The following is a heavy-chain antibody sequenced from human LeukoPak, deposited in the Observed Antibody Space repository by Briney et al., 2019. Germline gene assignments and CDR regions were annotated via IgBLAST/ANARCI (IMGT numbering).Heavy chain of an antibody. J-gene: IGHJ6*02. D-gene: IGHD3-10*01. CDR1: GGSFSGYY. CDR3: ARGVGRGHYYGMDV. CDR2: INHSGST. V-gene: IGHV4-34*01. Sequence: TSETLSLTCAVYGGSFSGYYWSWIRQPPGKGLEWIGEINHSGSTNYNPSLKSRVTISVDTSKNQFSLKLSSVTAADTAAYYCARGVGRGHYYGMDVWGQGTTVTVSS.